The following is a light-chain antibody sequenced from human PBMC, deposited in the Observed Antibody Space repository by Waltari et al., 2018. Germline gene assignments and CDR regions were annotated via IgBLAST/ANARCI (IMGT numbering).Light chain of an antibody. CDR3: SSYTSSITYV. J-gene: IGLJ1*01. Sequence: QSALTQPASVSGSPGQSITISCTGSSSDVGGYNYVSWYQQHPDRAPKLLIYEVGSRPSGVSDRFSGSKSGNTASLTISGLQAEDEADYYCSSYTSSITYVFGVETKVTVL. V-gene: IGLV2-14*01. CDR1: SSDVGGYNY. CDR2: EVG.